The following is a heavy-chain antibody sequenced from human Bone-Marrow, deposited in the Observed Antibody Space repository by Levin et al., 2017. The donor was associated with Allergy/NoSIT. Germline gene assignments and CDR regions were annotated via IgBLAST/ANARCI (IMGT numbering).Heavy chain of an antibody. J-gene: IGHJ6*02. CDR2: ISPYNGNT. D-gene: IGHD3-3*01. Sequence: RGESLKISCQASGYTFISYGISWVRQAPGQGLEWMGWISPYNGNTNYSQKLQGRVTMTTDTSTSTAYMEVRSLRSDDTAVYYCANDFWGGMDVWGQGTTVTVSS. CDR1: GYTFISYG. V-gene: IGHV1-18*01. CDR3: ANDFWGGMDV.